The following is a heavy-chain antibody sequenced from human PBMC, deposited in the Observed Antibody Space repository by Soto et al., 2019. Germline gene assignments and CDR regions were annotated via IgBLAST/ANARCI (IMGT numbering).Heavy chain of an antibody. CDR3: AKQERCSTTSCYLGY. CDR1: GFTFSSYA. D-gene: IGHD2-2*01. J-gene: IGHJ4*02. V-gene: IGHV3-23*01. CDR2: LSGSGGIT. Sequence: GGSLRLSCAASGFTFSSYAMTWVRQAPGKGLEWVSGLSGSGGITYDADSVKGRFTISRDNSRHTLYLQMNSLRAEDTAVHYCAKQERCSTTSCYLGYWGQGTLVTVSS.